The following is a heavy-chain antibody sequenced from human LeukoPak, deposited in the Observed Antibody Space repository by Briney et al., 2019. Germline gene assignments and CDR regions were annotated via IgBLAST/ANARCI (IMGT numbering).Heavy chain of an antibody. V-gene: IGHV3-7*01. Sequence: GGSLRLSCAASGFTFTGFWMGWVRQAPGKGLEWVAHIKQDGSEKYYVESVKGRFTISGDNARNLVFLQMSSLRAEDTAMYYCARGNFGDYDWGQGTLVTVSS. D-gene: IGHD4-17*01. CDR2: IKQDGSEK. CDR3: ARGNFGDYD. CDR1: GFTFTGFW. J-gene: IGHJ4*02.